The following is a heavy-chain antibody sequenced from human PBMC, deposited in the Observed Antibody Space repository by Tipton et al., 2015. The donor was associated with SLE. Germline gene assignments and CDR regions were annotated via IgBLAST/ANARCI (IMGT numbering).Heavy chain of an antibody. D-gene: IGHD3-22*01. CDR1: GGSISDSNW. Sequence: TLSLTCAVSGGSISDSNWWSWVRQPPGKGLEWIGYIYHSGSTYYNPSLKSRVTISVDRSKNQFSLKLSSVTAADTAVYYCARGGYYYHSGGEFDLWGRGTLVTVSS. CDR3: ARGGYYYHSGGEFDL. V-gene: IGHV4-4*02. CDR2: IYHSGST. J-gene: IGHJ2*01.